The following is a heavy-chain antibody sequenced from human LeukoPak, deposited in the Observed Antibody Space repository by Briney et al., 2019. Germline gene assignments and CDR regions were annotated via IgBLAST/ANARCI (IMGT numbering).Heavy chain of an antibody. Sequence: GGSLRLSCAASGYTFSDFSVNWVRQAPGKGLEWVSSISVRSNYRYYADSVRGRFTISRDDARDPLFLQMNSLRAEDTAVYFCVRLRRNSDRSGYYYYYDYWGQGTLVTVSS. CDR3: VRLRRNSDRSGYYYYYDY. V-gene: IGHV3-21*01. CDR2: ISVRSNYR. D-gene: IGHD3-22*01. J-gene: IGHJ4*02. CDR1: GYTFSDFS.